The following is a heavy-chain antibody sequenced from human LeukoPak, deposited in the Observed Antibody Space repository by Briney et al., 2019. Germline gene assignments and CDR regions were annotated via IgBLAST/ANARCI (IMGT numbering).Heavy chain of an antibody. Sequence: GRSLRLSCAASGFTFSSYGMHWVRQAPGKGLEWVAVIWYDGSNKFYADSVKGRFTISRDNSKNTLYLQMNSLRAEDTAVYYCARDRAAADFDYWGQGTLVTVSS. CDR1: GFTFSSYG. CDR2: IWYDGSNK. CDR3: ARDRAAADFDY. V-gene: IGHV3-33*01. D-gene: IGHD6-13*01. J-gene: IGHJ4*02.